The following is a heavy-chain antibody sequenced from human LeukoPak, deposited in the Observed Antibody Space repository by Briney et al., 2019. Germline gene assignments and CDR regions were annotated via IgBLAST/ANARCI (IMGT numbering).Heavy chain of an antibody. Sequence: GESLKISRKGSGYTFTSYWIGWVRQMPGKGLEWMGIIYPGDSESKYSPSFQGQVTISVDKSITTAYLQWSSLKASDTTAIYYCARGSSGWYGGFDNWGQGTLVTVSS. CDR1: GYTFTSYW. J-gene: IGHJ4*02. CDR2: IYPGDSES. V-gene: IGHV5-51*01. CDR3: ARGSSGWYGGFDN. D-gene: IGHD6-19*01.